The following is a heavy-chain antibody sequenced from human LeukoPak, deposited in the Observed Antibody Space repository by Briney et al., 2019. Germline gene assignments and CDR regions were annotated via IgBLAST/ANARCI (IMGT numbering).Heavy chain of an antibody. J-gene: IGHJ5*01. Sequence: PSETLSLTCAVYGGSFSGYYWSWIRQPPGKGLQWIGEINHSGSTNYNPSLKSRVTISVDTSKNQFSLTLSSVAAADTAVYYCARHGPTGMIVMVASPFDSWGQGTLVTVSS. CDR2: INHSGST. V-gene: IGHV4-34*01. CDR1: GGSFSGYY. D-gene: IGHD3-22*01. CDR3: ARHGPTGMIVMVASPFDS.